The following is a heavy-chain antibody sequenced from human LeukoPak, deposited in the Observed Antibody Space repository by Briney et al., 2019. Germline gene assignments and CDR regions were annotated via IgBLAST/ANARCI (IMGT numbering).Heavy chain of an antibody. V-gene: IGHV1-24*01. CDR1: GYTLTELS. CDR2: FDPEDGET. J-gene: IGHJ3*02. Sequence: GASVKVSCKVSGYTLTELSMHWVRQAPGKGLEWMGGFDPEDGETIYAQKFQGRVTMTEDTSTDTAYMELSSLRSEDTAVYYCATQIDSSDAFDIWGQGTMVTVSP. CDR3: ATQIDSSDAFDI. D-gene: IGHD3-22*01.